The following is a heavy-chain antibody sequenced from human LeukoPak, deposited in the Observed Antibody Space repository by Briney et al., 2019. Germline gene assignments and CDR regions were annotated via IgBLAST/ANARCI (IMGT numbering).Heavy chain of an antibody. J-gene: IGHJ4*02. D-gene: IGHD5-18*01. V-gene: IGHV3-49*04. CDR1: GFTFGDYA. CDR2: IRKKAYGETP. Sequence: TGGSLRLSCTPSGFTFGDYAMSWVRQAPGEGLEWVGFIRKKAYGETPEYAASVKGRFTISRDDSKSIAYLQMNSLTTEDTAVYYCTRGNTYGIYWGQGTLVTVSS. CDR3: TRGNTYGIY.